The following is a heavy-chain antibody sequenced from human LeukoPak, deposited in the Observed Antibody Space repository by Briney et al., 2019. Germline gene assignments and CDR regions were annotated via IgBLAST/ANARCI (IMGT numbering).Heavy chain of an antibody. J-gene: IGHJ4*02. Sequence: GASVKVSCKTSGYIFTDYYMHWVRQAPGQGLEWMGWINPNSGGTNYAQKFQGRVTMTRDTSIITAYMELSRLRSDDTAVYYRARDSGGSGSYIPVFDYWGQGTLVTVSS. CDR2: INPNSGGT. CDR1: GYIFTDYY. CDR3: ARDSGGSGSYIPVFDY. V-gene: IGHV1-2*02. D-gene: IGHD3-10*01.